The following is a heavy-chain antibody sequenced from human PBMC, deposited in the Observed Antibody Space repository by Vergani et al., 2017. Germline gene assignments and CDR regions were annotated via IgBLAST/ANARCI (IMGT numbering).Heavy chain of an antibody. CDR1: GFDFSDYY. CDR3: ARDYGSSGFQY. J-gene: IGHJ4*02. CDR2: ISHRGTTI. D-gene: IGHD3-22*01. Sequence: QVQLVESGGGLVKPGTSLRLSCVTSGFDFSDYYMAWIRQAPGKGPEWIAYISHRGTTISYAESVKGRFTISRDNSKKLLYRQMNSLRADDTALYFCARDYGSSGFQYWGQGTRVTVSS. V-gene: IGHV3-11*04.